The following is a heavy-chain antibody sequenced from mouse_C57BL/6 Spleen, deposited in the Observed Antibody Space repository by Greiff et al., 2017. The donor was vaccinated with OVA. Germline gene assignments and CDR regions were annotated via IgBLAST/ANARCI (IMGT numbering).Heavy chain of an antibody. CDR2: IDPSDSYT. Sequence: VQLQQPGAELVKPGASVKLSCKASGYTFTSYWMQWVKQRPGQGLEWIGEIDPSDSYTNYNQKFKGKATLTVDTSSSTAYMQLSSLTSEDSAVYYCARRYSNWYFDVWGTGTTVTVSS. D-gene: IGHD2-5*01. J-gene: IGHJ1*03. CDR3: ARRYSNWYFDV. V-gene: IGHV1-50*01. CDR1: GYTFTSYW.